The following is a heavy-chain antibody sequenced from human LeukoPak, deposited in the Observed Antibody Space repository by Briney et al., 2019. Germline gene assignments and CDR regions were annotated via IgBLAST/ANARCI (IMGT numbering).Heavy chain of an antibody. CDR3: VKGYSGYDFNFDY. V-gene: IGHV3-64D*06. CDR2: ISSNGGST. D-gene: IGHD5-12*01. CDR1: GFTFSSYA. Sequence: GGSPRLSCSASGFTFSSYAMHWVRQAPGKGLEYVSAISSNGGSTYYADSVKGRFTISRDNSKNTLYLQMSSLRAEDTAVYYCVKGYSGYDFNFDYWGQGTLVTVSS. J-gene: IGHJ4*02.